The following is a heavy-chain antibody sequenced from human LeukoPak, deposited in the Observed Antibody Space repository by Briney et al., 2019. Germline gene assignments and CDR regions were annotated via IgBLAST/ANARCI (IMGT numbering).Heavy chain of an antibody. CDR3: VSFYETY. Sequence: GGSLRLSCAASGNYWMHWVRQVPGKGLVWVSHINSDGSWTSYADSVKGRFTISKDNAKNTLYLQMNSLRAEDTAVYYCVSFYETYWGRGTLVTVSS. D-gene: IGHD2/OR15-2a*01. J-gene: IGHJ4*02. CDR2: INSDGSWT. CDR1: GNYW. V-gene: IGHV3-74*01.